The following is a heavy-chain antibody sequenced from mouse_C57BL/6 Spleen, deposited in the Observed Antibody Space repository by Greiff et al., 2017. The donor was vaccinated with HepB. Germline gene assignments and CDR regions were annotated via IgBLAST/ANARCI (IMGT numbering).Heavy chain of an antibody. J-gene: IGHJ3*01. CDR1: GYTFTSYW. V-gene: IGHV1-69*01. Sequence: QVQLKQPGAELVMPGASVKLSCKASGYTFTSYWMHWVKQRPGQGLEWIGEIDPSDSYTNYNQKFKGKSTLTVDKSSSTAYMQLSSLTSEDSAVYYCARWGRFAYWGQGTLVTVSA. CDR2: IDPSDSYT. CDR3: ARWGRFAY.